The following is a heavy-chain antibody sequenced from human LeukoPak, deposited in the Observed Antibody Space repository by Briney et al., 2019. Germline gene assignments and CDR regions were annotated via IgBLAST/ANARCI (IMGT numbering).Heavy chain of an antibody. CDR1: GFTFSSYA. CDR2: ISGGGVST. V-gene: IGHV3-23*01. Sequence: GGSLTLSCAACGFTFSSYAMIWVPQAPGKGLVWGSAISGGGVSTYYADSAKGRLTMSRDNFKDALYMQMNSLRAENTSVDYCAKDRRSSTSSPPHYGMDVWGQGTMVTVSS. CDR3: AKDRRSSTSSPPHYGMDV. J-gene: IGHJ6*02. D-gene: IGHD2-2*01.